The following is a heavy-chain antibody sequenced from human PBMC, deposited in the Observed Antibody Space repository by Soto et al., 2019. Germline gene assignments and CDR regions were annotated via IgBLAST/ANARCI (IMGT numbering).Heavy chain of an antibody. D-gene: IGHD6-13*01. J-gene: IGHJ4*02. CDR1: GFTFSSYG. CDR2: ISYDGSNK. Sequence: GGSLRLSCAASGFTFSSYGMHWVRQAPGKGLEWVAVISYDGSNKYYADSVKGRFTISRDNSKNTLYLQMNSLRAEDTDVYYCAKDPRIAAAGTPFMFDYWGQGTLVTVSS. CDR3: AKDPRIAAAGTPFMFDY. V-gene: IGHV3-30*18.